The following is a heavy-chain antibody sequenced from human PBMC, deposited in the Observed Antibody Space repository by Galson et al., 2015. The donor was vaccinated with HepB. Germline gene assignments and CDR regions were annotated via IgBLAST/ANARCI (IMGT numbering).Heavy chain of an antibody. CDR2: INHSGST. CDR3: ARDYDILTGYHSGNYYYYGMDV. J-gene: IGHJ6*02. Sequence: ETLSLTCAVYGGSFSGYYWSWIRQPPGKGLEWIGEINHSGSTNYNPSLKSRVTITVDTSKNQFSLKLSSVTAADTAVYYCARDYDILTGYHSGNYYYYGMDVWGQGTTVTVSS. V-gene: IGHV4-34*01. D-gene: IGHD3-9*01. CDR1: GGSFSGYY.